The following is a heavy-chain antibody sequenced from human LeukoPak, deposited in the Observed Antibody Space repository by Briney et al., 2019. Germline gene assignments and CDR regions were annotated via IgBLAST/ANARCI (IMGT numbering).Heavy chain of an antibody. V-gene: IGHV3-53*01. CDR3: ARERLGYCSSTSCSNYMDV. Sequence: GGSLRLSCAASGFTVSSNYMSWVRQAPGKGLEWVSVIYSGGSTYYADSVKGRFTISRDNSKNTLYLQMNSLRAEDTAVYYCARERLGYCSSTSCSNYMDVWGKGTTVTVPS. CDR2: IYSGGST. D-gene: IGHD2-2*01. CDR1: GFTVSSNY. J-gene: IGHJ6*03.